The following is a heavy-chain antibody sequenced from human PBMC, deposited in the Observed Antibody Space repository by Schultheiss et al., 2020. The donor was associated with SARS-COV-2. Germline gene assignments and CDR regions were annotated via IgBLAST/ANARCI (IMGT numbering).Heavy chain of an antibody. CDR2: IYHSGST. J-gene: IGHJ6*02. D-gene: IGHD5-18*01. CDR3: ARAGGDTAMVPTYYYGMDV. Sequence: SETLSLTCAVYGGSFSGYYWSWIRQHPGKGLEWIGSIYHSGSTYYNPSLKSRVTISVDTSKNQFSLKLSSVTAADTAVYYCARAGGDTAMVPTYYYGMDVWGQGTTVTVSS. CDR1: GGSFSGYY. V-gene: IGHV4-34*01.